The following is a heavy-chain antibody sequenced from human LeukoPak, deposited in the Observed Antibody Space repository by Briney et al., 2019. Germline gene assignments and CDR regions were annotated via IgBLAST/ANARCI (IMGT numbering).Heavy chain of an antibody. Sequence: GGSLRLSCAASGFTFSSYNMNWVRQAPGKGLEWVSSISSSSYIYYADSVKGRFTISRDNAKNSLYLQMNSLRAEDTAVYYCARDLAAAGFDNWGQGTLVTVSS. CDR1: GFTFSSYN. V-gene: IGHV3-21*01. D-gene: IGHD6-13*01. CDR3: ARDLAAAGFDN. J-gene: IGHJ4*02. CDR2: ISSSSYI.